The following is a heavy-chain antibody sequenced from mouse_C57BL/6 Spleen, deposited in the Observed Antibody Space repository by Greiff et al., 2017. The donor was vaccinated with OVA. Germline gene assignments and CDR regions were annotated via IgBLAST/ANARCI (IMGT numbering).Heavy chain of an antibody. J-gene: IGHJ1*03. V-gene: IGHV14-2*01. CDR3: ARITTDGYFDV. D-gene: IGHD1-1*01. CDR2: IDPEDGET. CDR1: GFNFTDYY. Sequence: EVQLVESGAELVKPGASVKLSCTASGFNFTDYYMHWVKQRTEKGLEWIGRIDPEDGETKYAPKFQGKATLTADTSSNTAYLQLSSLTSEDTAVYYCARITTDGYFDVWGTGTTVTVSS.